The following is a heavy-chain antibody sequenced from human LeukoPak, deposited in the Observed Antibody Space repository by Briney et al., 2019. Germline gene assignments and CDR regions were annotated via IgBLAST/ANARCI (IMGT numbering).Heavy chain of an antibody. CDR3: AKRGDYYDILTGYYETYFDY. V-gene: IGHV3-23*01. J-gene: IGHJ4*02. D-gene: IGHD3-9*01. Sequence: GGSLRLSCAASGFTFSSYAMSWVRQAPGKGLEWVSAISGSGGSTYYADSVKGRFTISRDNSKNTLYLQMNSLRAEDTAVYYCAKRGDYYDILTGYYETYFDYWGQGTLVTVSS. CDR1: GFTFSSYA. CDR2: ISGSGGST.